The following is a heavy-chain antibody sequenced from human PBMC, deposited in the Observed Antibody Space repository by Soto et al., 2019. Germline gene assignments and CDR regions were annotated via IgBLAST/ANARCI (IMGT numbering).Heavy chain of an antibody. Sequence: GASVKVSCKASGGTFSSYAISWVRQAPGQGLEWMGGIIPIFGTANYAQKFQGRVTITADESTSTAYMELSSLRSEDTAVYYCARATVNEQQLEPHFDYWGQGTLVTVSS. CDR2: IIPIFGTA. D-gene: IGHD6-13*01. V-gene: IGHV1-69*13. CDR1: GGTFSSYA. CDR3: ARATVNEQQLEPHFDY. J-gene: IGHJ4*02.